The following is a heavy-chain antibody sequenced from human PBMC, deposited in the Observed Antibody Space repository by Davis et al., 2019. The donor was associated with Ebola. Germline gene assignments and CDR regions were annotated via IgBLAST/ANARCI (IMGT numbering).Heavy chain of an antibody. J-gene: IGHJ4*02. V-gene: IGHV3-74*01. CDR3: ARDHASYGSGSYTDY. D-gene: IGHD3-10*01. CDR1: GFTFSSYA. Sequence: PGGSLRLSCAASGFTFSSYAMHWVRQAPGKGLVWVSRINSDGSSSSYADSVKGRFTISRDNAKNTLYLQMNSLRAEDTAVYYCARDHASYGSGSYTDYWGQGTLVTVSS. CDR2: INSDGSSS.